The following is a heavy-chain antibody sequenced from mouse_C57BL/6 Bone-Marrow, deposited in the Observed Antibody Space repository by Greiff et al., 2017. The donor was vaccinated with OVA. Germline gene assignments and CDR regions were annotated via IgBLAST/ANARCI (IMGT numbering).Heavy chain of an antibody. J-gene: IGHJ3*01. CDR1: GFNIKDDY. Sequence: VQLQQSGAELVRPGASVKLSCTASGFNIKDDYMHWVKQRPEQGLEWIGWIDPENGDTEYASKFQGKATITADTSSNTAYLQLSSLTSEDTAVYYCTRIYYDYDVGAWFAYWGQGALVTVSA. CDR2: IDPENGDT. CDR3: TRIYYDYDVGAWFAY. D-gene: IGHD2-4*01. V-gene: IGHV14-4*01.